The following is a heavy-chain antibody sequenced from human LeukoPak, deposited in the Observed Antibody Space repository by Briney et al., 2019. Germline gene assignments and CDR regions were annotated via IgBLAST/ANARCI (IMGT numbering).Heavy chain of an antibody. CDR1: GYSFNVYY. Sequence: GASVKVSCEASGYSFNVYYIHWVRQAPGQGLEWMGWIKAKSDDTNYGQNFQGRVTMTRDTSISTAYMELSGLRYDDTAVYYCARVDEGGHFSYYGMDAWGQGTTVTVSS. J-gene: IGHJ6*02. V-gene: IGHV1-2*02. CDR3: ARVDEGGHFSYYGMDA. CDR2: IKAKSDDT. D-gene: IGHD3-16*01.